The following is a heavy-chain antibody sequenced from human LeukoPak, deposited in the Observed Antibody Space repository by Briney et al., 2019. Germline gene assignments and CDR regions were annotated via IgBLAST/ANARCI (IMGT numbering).Heavy chain of an antibody. D-gene: IGHD3-10*01. CDR2: IYNDGTS. Sequence: GGSLRLSCAASGFPVISSYMTWVRQAPGKGLEWVSIIYNDGTSYYADSVRGRFIISRDNSENTLYLQMNSLRVEDTAVYYCARWGGLTNFDYWGQGTLLTVSS. J-gene: IGHJ4*02. V-gene: IGHV3-53*01. CDR3: ARWGGLTNFDY. CDR1: GFPVISSY.